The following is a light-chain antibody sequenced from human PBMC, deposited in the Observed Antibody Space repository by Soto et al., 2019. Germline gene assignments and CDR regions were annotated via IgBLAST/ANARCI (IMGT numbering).Light chain of an antibody. CDR2: DAS. V-gene: IGKV3-11*01. CDR1: QSVSKY. J-gene: IGKJ2*01. Sequence: EIVLTQSPATLSLSPGERATLSCRASQSVSKYLAWYQHKPGQAPRLLIYDASNRATGIPARFSGSGSGTDFTLTISSLEPEDFAVYCCQQRSDWPPYTFGQGTKLEVK. CDR3: QQRSDWPPYT.